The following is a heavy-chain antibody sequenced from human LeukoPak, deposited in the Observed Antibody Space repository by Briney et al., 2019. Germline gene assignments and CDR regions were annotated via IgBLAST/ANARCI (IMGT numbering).Heavy chain of an antibody. CDR2: ISAYNGNT. Sequence: GASVKVSCKASGYTFTSYGISWVRQAPGQGLEWMGWISAYNGNTNYAQKLQGRVTMTTDTSTSTAYMELRSLRSDDTAVYYCARVVPYVRYCSSTSCYSQLDYWGQGTLVTVSS. V-gene: IGHV1-18*01. D-gene: IGHD2-2*01. J-gene: IGHJ4*02. CDR1: GYTFTSYG. CDR3: ARVVPYVRYCSSTSCYSQLDY.